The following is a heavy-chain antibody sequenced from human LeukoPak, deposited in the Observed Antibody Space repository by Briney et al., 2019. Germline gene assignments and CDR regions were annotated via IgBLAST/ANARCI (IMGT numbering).Heavy chain of an antibody. D-gene: IGHD1-1*01. J-gene: IGHJ6*02. V-gene: IGHV3-30-3*01. CDR3: ARDLLMEGNV. CDR1: GFAFNNYA. Sequence: GGSLRLSCAASGFAFNNYAMHWVRQAPGKGLEWVAFISYDGSDIYYADSVKGRFTISRDNSKNTLYLQMNSLRAEDTAVYYCARDLLMEGNVWGQGTTVTVSS. CDR2: ISYDGSDI.